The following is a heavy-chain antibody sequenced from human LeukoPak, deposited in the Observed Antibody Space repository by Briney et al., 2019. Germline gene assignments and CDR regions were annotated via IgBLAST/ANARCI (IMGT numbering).Heavy chain of an antibody. CDR2: ISGSGGST. V-gene: IGHV3-23*01. J-gene: IGHJ4*02. CDR3: AKASIGNSSSWYFSWPRYYFDY. D-gene: IGHD6-13*01. CDR1: GFTFSSYA. Sequence: GGSLRLSCAASGFTFSSYAMSWVRQAPGKGLEWVSAISGSGGSTYYADSVKGRFTISRDNSKNTLYQQMNSLRAEDTAVYYCAKASIGNSSSWYFSWPRYYFDYWGQGTLVTVSS.